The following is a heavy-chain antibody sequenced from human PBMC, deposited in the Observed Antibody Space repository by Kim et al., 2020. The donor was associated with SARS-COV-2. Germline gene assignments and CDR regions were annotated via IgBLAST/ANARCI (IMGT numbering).Heavy chain of an antibody. V-gene: IGHV4-34*01. D-gene: IGHD1-7*01. Sequence: SETLSLTCAVYGGSFSGYYWSWIRQPPGKGLEWIGAINHSGSTNYIPPLKSRVTISVDTTKNQFSLKLSSVTAADTAVYYCAGATKLPAYLDYWGQGTLVTVSS. J-gene: IGHJ4*02. CDR1: GGSFSGYY. CDR2: INHSGST. CDR3: AGATKLPAYLDY.